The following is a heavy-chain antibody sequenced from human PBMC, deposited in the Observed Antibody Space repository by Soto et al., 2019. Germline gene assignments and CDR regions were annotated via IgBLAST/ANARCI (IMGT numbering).Heavy chain of an antibody. CDR3: ARGPYDSSGYYFDY. D-gene: IGHD3-22*01. Sequence: PGGSLRLSCAASGFTFSSYAMHWVRQAPGKGLEWVAVISYDGSNKYYADSVKGRFTISRDNSKNTLYLQMNSLRAEDTAVYYCARGPYDSSGYYFDYWGQGTLVTVSS. CDR2: ISYDGSNK. V-gene: IGHV3-30-3*01. J-gene: IGHJ4*02. CDR1: GFTFSSYA.